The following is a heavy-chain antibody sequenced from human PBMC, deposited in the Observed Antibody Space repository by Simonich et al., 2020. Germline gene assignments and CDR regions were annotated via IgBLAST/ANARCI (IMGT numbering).Heavy chain of an antibody. J-gene: IGHJ6*03. V-gene: IGHV1-2*02. Sequence: QVQLVQSGAEVKKPGASVKVSCKASGYPFTGYYMHWVRQAPGQGLGGMGAINPNRGGTNYAQKFQGRVTRTRDKSISTAYMELSRLRSDDTAVYYCARDRAARYYYYYYMDVWGKGTTVTVSS. CDR2: INPNRGGT. CDR1: GYPFTGYY. D-gene: IGHD6-6*01. CDR3: ARDRAARYYYYYYMDV.